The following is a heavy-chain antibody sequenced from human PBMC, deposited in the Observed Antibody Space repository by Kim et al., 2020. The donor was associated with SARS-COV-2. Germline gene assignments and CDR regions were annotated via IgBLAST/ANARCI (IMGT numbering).Heavy chain of an antibody. V-gene: IGHV4-39*01. CDR1: GGSISSSSYY. D-gene: IGHD3-22*01. J-gene: IGHJ4*02. CDR3: ARASRDDSSGYYY. Sequence: SETLSLTCTVSGGSISSSSYYWGWIRQPPGKGLEWIGSIYYSGSTYYNPSLKSRVTISVDTSKNQFSLKLSSVTAADTAVYYCARASRDDSSGYYYWGQGTLVTVSS. CDR2: IYYSGST.